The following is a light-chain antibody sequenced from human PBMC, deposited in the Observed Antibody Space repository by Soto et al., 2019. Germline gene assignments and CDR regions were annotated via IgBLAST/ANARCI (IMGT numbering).Light chain of an antibody. CDR2: WAS. CDR3: QQYYDPPSWT. V-gene: IGKV4-1*01. J-gene: IGKJ1*01. CDR1: QSVLYSSNKKYY. Sequence: DIVMTQSPDSLAVSLGERASINCKSSQSVLYSSNKKYYIAWYQQKPGQPPKLLIYWASTRESGVPDRFSGSGSWTYFTLTISSLQAEDVSVYYCQQYYDPPSWTFGQGTKVEIK.